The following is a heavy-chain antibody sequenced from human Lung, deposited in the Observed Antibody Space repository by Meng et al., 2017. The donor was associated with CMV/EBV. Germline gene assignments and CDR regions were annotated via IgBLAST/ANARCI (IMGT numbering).Heavy chain of an antibody. V-gene: IGHV1-2*02. CDR1: GYTFTGYY. Sequence: ASVXVSCKASGYTFTGYYMYWVRQAPGQGLEWMGWINPSSGGTNYAQKFQGRVTMTRDTSISTAYMELSRLRSDDTAVYYCARDPPPDPGIAVAGFFDPWXQGTLVTVSS. CDR3: ARDPPPDPGIAVAGFFDP. CDR2: INPSSGGT. J-gene: IGHJ5*02. D-gene: IGHD6-19*01.